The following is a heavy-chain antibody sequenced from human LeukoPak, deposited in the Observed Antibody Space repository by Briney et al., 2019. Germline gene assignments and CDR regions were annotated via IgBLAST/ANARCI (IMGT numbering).Heavy chain of an antibody. D-gene: IGHD3-22*01. Sequence: EASVKVSCKASGYTFTNSDFTWVRQAPGRGLEWMGWINTYNGNTNYAPKFQGRVTMTTDTSTNTAYMEVRSLRSDDTAIYFCARTPRPTYETSGYYLDYWGQGTLVTVSS. CDR1: GYTFTNSD. CDR2: INTYNGNT. CDR3: ARTPRPTYETSGYYLDY. J-gene: IGHJ4*02. V-gene: IGHV1-18*04.